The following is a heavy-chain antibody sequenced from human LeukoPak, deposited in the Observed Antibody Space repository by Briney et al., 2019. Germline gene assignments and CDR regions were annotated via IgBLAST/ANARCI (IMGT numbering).Heavy chain of an antibody. J-gene: IGHJ3*02. D-gene: IGHD6-19*01. Sequence: GGSLRLSCAASGFTVSSNYMSWVRQAPGKGLDWVSVIYSGGSTYYADSVKGRFTISRDNAKNSLYLQMNSLRAEDTAVYYCASPRYSSGWYNEDAFDIWGQGTMVTVSS. CDR3: ASPRYSSGWYNEDAFDI. CDR2: IYSGGST. V-gene: IGHV3-66*01. CDR1: GFTVSSNY.